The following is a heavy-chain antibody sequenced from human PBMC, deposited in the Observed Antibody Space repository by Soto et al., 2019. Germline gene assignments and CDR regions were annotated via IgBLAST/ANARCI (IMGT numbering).Heavy chain of an antibody. D-gene: IGHD6-6*01. CDR1: GFTFSSYS. CDR3: AKTSPSPYSSSTRYFNF. CDR2: ISCSGGST. J-gene: IGHJ4*02. V-gene: IGHV3-23*01. Sequence: GVSLSLSFAASGFTFSSYSMSCVLQPPGKGLEWVSAISCSGGSTYYADSLKGRFTISRDNSNNTLYLQMNSLRAEDTAVYYCAKTSPSPYSSSTRYFNFWGQGTLVTVSS.